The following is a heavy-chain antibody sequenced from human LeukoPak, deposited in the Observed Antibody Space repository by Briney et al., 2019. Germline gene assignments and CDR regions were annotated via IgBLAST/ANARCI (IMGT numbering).Heavy chain of an antibody. CDR1: GGSVSGTNYY. V-gene: IGHV4-39*07. CDR3: ARLRSPGDFDY. D-gene: IGHD1-26*01. J-gene: IGHJ4*02. Sequence: KPSETPSLTCSVSGGSVSGTNYYWAWIRQPPEKGLEWIGTIYYSGSTYYNVSLKSRVTISVDTSKNQFSLNLSSVTAADTAVYYCARLRSPGDFDYWGQGTLVTVSS. CDR2: IYYSGST.